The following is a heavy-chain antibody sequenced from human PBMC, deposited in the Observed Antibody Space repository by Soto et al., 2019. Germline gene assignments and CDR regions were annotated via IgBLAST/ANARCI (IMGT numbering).Heavy chain of an antibody. D-gene: IGHD6-6*01. V-gene: IGHV1-46*01. CDR2: INPSGGST. J-gene: IGHJ5*02. CDR3: AREVGDSSSLYNWFDP. Sequence: GASVKVSCKASGYTFTSYYMHWVRQAPGQGLEWMGIINPSGGSTSYAQKFQGRVTMTRDTSTSTVYMELSSLRSEDTAVYYCAREVGDSSSLYNWFDPWGQGTLVTVSS. CDR1: GYTFTSYY.